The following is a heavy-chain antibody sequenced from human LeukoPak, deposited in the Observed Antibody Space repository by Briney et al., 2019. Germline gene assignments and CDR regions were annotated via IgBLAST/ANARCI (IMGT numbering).Heavy chain of an antibody. CDR3: ARDLLSGSVCD. J-gene: IGHJ4*02. CDR1: GGSISRGGYY. D-gene: IGHD3-10*01. Sequence: PSETLSLTCTVSGGSISRGGYYWSWIRQHPGKGLEWIRYIYYSGSTYYNPSLKSRVTISVDTSKNQFSLKLSSVTAADTAVYYCARDLLSGSVCDWGQGTLVTVSS. V-gene: IGHV4-31*03. CDR2: IYYSGST.